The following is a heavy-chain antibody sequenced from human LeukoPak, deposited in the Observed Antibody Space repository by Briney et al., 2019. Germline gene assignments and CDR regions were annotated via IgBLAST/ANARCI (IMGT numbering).Heavy chain of an antibody. CDR2: IRREAYGGTT. Sequence: SGGSLRLSCTTSGFTFGDHAMCWVRQAPGKGLEWVGFIRREAYGGTTEYAASVKGRFTISRDDSRGIAYLQMNSLKTEDTALYYCARGPIHLWLYYGMDLWGQGTTVTVSS. CDR3: ARGPIHLWLYYGMDL. CDR1: GFTFGDHA. D-gene: IGHD5-18*01. J-gene: IGHJ6*02. V-gene: IGHV3-49*04.